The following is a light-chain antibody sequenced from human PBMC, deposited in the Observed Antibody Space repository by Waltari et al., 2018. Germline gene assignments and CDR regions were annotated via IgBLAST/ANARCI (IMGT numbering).Light chain of an antibody. CDR2: SAS. CDR1: QSVSTH. Sequence: DIQMTQSPLSLSASVGDRVTVTCRAMQSVSTHLTWYQHNPGKAPELLVYSASFLETRVPSRFSAGGSGTDFNFTITAVQPEDFATYYCQETYTPPWTFGPGTRLEIK. CDR3: QETYTPPWT. V-gene: IGKV1-39*01. J-gene: IGKJ1*01.